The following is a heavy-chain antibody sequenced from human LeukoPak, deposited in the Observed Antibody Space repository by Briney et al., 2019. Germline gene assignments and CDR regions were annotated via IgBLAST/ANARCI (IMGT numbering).Heavy chain of an antibody. J-gene: IGHJ4*02. CDR3: ARDRRGPTTDIDY. V-gene: IGHV3-48*01. CDR2: ISSSSSTI. Sequence: GRTLRLSCAASGFTFSSYSMNWVCQAPRKGLELVSYISSSSSTIYYAGSVKGRFTISRDNAKNSLYLEMNSLRAEDTAVYYCARDRRGPTTDIDYWGQGPRVTVSS. CDR1: GFTFSSYS. D-gene: IGHD1-1*01.